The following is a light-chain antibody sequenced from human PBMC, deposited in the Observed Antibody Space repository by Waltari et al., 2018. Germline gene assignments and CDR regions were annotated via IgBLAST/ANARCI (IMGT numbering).Light chain of an antibody. CDR1: QGISSY. Sequence: AIRMTQSPSSFSASTADRVTIPCRASQGISSYLAWYQQKPGKAPKLLIYAASTLQSGVPSRFSGSGSGTDFTLTISCLQSEDFATYYCQQYYSYPALTFGGGTKVEIK. J-gene: IGKJ4*01. CDR2: AAS. V-gene: IGKV1-8*01. CDR3: QQYYSYPALT.